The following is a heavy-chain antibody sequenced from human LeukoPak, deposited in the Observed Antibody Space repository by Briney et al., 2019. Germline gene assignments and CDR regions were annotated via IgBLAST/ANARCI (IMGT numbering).Heavy chain of an antibody. CDR1: GFTFSNYW. CDR3: ARDTGIAAPHFFDY. D-gene: IGHD6-13*01. CDR2: INPDGSTI. Sequence: GGSLRLSCAASGFTFSNYWVHWVRQAPGKGLVWVSRINPDGSTINYADSVKGRFTISRDNAKNSLYLQMNSLRAEDTAVYYCARDTGIAAPHFFDYWGQGTLVTVSS. V-gene: IGHV3-74*01. J-gene: IGHJ4*02.